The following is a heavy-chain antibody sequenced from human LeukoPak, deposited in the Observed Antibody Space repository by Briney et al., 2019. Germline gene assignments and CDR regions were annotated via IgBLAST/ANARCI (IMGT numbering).Heavy chain of an antibody. V-gene: IGHV3-23*01. CDR2: ISYSGDGT. J-gene: IGHJ5*02. D-gene: IGHD1-1*01. CDR1: RFIISGYA. CDR3: AKGDTPDNSYNYFAP. Sequence: GESLRLSCAASRFIISGYAMSWVRQAPAKGLEWVSSISYSGDGTKYADSVKGRCTISREDSKNTLYLQMNSLRAEDTAVYYCAKGDTPDNSYNYFAPWGQGTLVTVSS.